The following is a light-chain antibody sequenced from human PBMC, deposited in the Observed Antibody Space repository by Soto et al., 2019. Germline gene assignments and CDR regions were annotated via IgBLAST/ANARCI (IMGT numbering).Light chain of an antibody. V-gene: IGKV1-5*03. Sequence: DIQMTQSPSTLSASVGDRVTITCRASQSISTWLAWYQQKAGKAPKLLIYKASILESGVPSSFSGSGSGTEFTLTISSLQPDDFATYYCQQYSTYWTFGQGTKVEIK. CDR3: QQYSTYWT. CDR2: KAS. J-gene: IGKJ1*01. CDR1: QSISTW.